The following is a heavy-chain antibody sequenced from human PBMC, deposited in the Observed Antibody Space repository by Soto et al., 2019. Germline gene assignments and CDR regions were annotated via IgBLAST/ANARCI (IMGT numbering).Heavy chain of an antibody. J-gene: IGHJ4*02. CDR3: ARVRGYSSAGY. V-gene: IGHV4-34*01. Sequence: QVQLQQWGAGLLKPSETLSLTCAVYGGSFSGYYWSWIRQPPGKGLEWIGEINHSGSTNYNPSLKRXDTXSXDTSKNQFSLKLSSVTAADTAVYYCARVRGYSSAGYWGQGTLVTVSS. CDR2: INHSGST. D-gene: IGHD6-25*01. CDR1: GGSFSGYY.